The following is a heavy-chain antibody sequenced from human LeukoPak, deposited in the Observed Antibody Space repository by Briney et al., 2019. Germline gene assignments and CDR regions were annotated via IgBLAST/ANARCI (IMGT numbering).Heavy chain of an antibody. CDR2: IKQDGSEK. V-gene: IGHV3-7*01. D-gene: IGHD5-12*01. CDR3: ARDLDSGYDFRVFDP. J-gene: IGHJ5*02. Sequence: PGGSLRLSCAASGFTFSSYWMRWVRQAPGKGLEWVANIKQDGSEKYYVDSVKDRFTISRDNAKNSLYLQMNSLRAEDTAVYYCARDLDSGYDFRVFDPWGQGTLVTVSS. CDR1: GFTFSSYW.